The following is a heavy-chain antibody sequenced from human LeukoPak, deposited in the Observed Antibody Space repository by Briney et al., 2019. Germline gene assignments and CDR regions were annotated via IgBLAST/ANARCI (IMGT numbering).Heavy chain of an antibody. Sequence: SETLSLNCTVSGGSITSDYWSWLRQPPGKGLEWIGYMYYIGSTKYNPSLESRVTISLDTSKNQFALKLSSVTAADTAVYFCARHAPGGFGESAPFDYWGPGTLVAVSS. CDR2: MYYIGST. V-gene: IGHV4-59*08. CDR1: GGSITSDY. D-gene: IGHD3-10*01. CDR3: ARHAPGGFGESAPFDY. J-gene: IGHJ4*02.